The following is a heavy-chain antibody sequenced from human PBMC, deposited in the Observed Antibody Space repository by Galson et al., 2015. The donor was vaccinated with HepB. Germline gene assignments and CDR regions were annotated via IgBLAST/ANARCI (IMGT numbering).Heavy chain of an antibody. J-gene: IGHJ4*02. V-gene: IGHV3-30-3*01. Sequence: SLRLSCAASGFTFSSYAMHWVRQAPGKGLEWVAVISYDGSNKYYADSVKGRFTISRDNSKNTLYLQMNSLRAEDTAVYYCARDLLRYFDWLLSLGYWGQGTLVTVSS. CDR3: ARDLLRYFDWLLSLGY. CDR2: ISYDGSNK. D-gene: IGHD3-9*01. CDR1: GFTFSSYA.